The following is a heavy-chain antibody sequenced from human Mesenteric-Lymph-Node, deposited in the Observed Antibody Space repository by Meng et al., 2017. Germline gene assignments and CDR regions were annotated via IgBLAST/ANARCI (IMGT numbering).Heavy chain of an antibody. CDR1: GGSISSGGYY. V-gene: IGHV4-31*03. J-gene: IGHJ5*02. D-gene: IGHD4-23*01. Sequence: SETLSLTCSVSGGSISSGGYYWSWIRQHPEGGLEWIGYIYYSGSTYYNPSLKSRATISLATSNNQFSLKLTSVTAADTAVYYCASGRWSSPNWFDPWGQGTLVTVSS. CDR2: IYYSGST. CDR3: ASGRWSSPNWFDP.